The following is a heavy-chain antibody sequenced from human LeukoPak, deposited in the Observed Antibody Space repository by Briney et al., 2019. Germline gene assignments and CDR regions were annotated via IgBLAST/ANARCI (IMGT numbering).Heavy chain of an antibody. V-gene: IGHV4-59*08. J-gene: IGHJ4*02. CDR3: ARKVPDRSSWYDY. D-gene: IGHD6-13*01. CDR1: GGSITGYY. Sequence: PSETPSLTCTVSGGSITGYYWSWIRQPPGKGLEWIGYISYSGNTFYNPSLKSRVTISADTSKNQVSLKVTSVTAADTAVYYCARKVPDRSSWYDYWGQGALVTVSS. CDR2: ISYSGNT.